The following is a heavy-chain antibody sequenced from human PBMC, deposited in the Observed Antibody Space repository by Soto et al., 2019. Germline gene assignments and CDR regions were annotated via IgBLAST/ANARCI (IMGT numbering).Heavy chain of an antibody. V-gene: IGHV4-61*01. D-gene: IGHD6-19*01. CDR3: AILKASGWYAPIDYYYYYGMDV. Sequence: SETLSLTCTVSGGSVSSGSYYWSWIRQPPGKGLEWIGYIYYSGSTNYNPSLKSRVTISVDTSKNQFSLKLGSVTAADTAVYYCAILKASGWYAPIDYYYYYGMDVWGQGTTVTVSS. CDR1: GGSVSSGSYY. CDR2: IYYSGST. J-gene: IGHJ6*02.